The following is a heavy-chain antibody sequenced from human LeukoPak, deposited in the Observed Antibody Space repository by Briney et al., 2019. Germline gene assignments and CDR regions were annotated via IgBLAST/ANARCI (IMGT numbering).Heavy chain of an antibody. J-gene: IGHJ4*02. CDR1: GYTFTSYG. Sequence: GASVKVSCKASGYTFTSYGISWVRQAPGQGLEWMGWISAYNGNTNYAQKLQGRVTITADESTSTAYMELSSLRSEDTAVYYCARGADYYGSGSEGPLYYFDYWGQGTLVTVSS. V-gene: IGHV1-18*01. D-gene: IGHD3-10*01. CDR3: ARGADYYGSGSEGPLYYFDY. CDR2: ISAYNGNT.